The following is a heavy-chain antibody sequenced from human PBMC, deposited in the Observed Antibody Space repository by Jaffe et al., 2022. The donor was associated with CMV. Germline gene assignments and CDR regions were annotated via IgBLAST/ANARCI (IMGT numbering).Heavy chain of an antibody. CDR1: GDSISSYY. CDR2: IHYSGTT. D-gene: IGHD3-9*01. J-gene: IGHJ6*03. Sequence: QVQLQESGPGLVKPSETLSLTCTVSGDSISSYYWSWIRQPPGKGLEWIGFIHYSGTTDYNPSLKSRVAISVDTSKNQFSLNLTSVTAADTAVYYCARDRHRSYDILTGYYSYYYYMDVWGKGTTVSVSS. CDR3: ARDRHRSYDILTGYYSYYYYMDV. V-gene: IGHV4-59*01.